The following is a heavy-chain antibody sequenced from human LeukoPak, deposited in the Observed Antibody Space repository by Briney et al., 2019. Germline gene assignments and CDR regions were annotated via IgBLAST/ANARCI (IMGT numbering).Heavy chain of an antibody. D-gene: IGHD3-22*01. Sequence: GASVNVSCKASGYTFTSYFMYWVRQAPGQGLEWMGLINPRGGTTRYAQKFQGRVTMTRDTSTSTVYMELSSLRSEDTAMYYCARDRTHYYDSSGYYSRWEYWGQGTLVTVSS. J-gene: IGHJ4*02. V-gene: IGHV1-46*01. CDR1: GYTFTSYF. CDR2: INPRGGTT. CDR3: ARDRTHYYDSSGYYSRWEY.